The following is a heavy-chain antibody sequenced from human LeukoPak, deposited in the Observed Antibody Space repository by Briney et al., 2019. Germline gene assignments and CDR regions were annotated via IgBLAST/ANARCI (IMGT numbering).Heavy chain of an antibody. CDR1: GGSISSSSYY. D-gene: IGHD2-2*01. V-gene: IGHV4-39*01. CDR3: ARFTAAISIDY. CDR2: IYYSGST. Sequence: SETQSLTCTVSGGSISSSSYYWGWIRQPPGKGLEWIGSIYYSGSTYYNPSLKSRVTISVDTSKNQFSLKLSSVTAADTAVYYCARFTAAISIDYWGQGTLVTVSS. J-gene: IGHJ4*02.